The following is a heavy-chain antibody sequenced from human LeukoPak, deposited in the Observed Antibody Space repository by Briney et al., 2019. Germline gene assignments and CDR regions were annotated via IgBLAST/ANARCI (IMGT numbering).Heavy chain of an antibody. CDR3: VRDGRNWL. J-gene: IGHJ4*02. CDR2: INGDGSYT. D-gene: IGHD1-1*01. V-gene: IGHV3-74*01. Sequence: PGGSLRLFCAASGFTFSSYWMHWVRLGPGNGPVWVSRINGDGSYTNYADSVKGRFTISRDNAKNTLFLQMKSLRAEETAMYFCVRDGRNWLWGQGTLVTVSS. CDR1: GFTFSSYW.